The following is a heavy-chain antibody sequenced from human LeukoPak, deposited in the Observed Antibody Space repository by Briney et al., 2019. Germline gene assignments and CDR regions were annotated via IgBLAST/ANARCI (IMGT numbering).Heavy chain of an antibody. CDR3: ASGIVVVVAATYYFDY. CDR1: GGSISSSSYY. Sequence: SETLSLTCTVSGGSISSSSYYWGWIRQPPGKGLEWIGSIYYSGSTYYNPSLESRVTISVDTSKNQFSLKLSSVTAADTAVYYCASGIVVVVAATYYFDYWGQGTLVTVSS. CDR2: IYYSGST. J-gene: IGHJ4*02. D-gene: IGHD2-15*01. V-gene: IGHV4-39*01.